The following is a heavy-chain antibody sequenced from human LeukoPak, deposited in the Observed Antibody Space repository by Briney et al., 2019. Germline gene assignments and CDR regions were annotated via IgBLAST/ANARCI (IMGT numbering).Heavy chain of an antibody. CDR3: ARQGLLWFGELLPPFDY. J-gene: IGHJ4*02. D-gene: IGHD3-10*01. CDR1: GYSFTSYW. CDR2: IDPSDSYT. Sequence: GESLRISCKGSGYSFTSYWISWVRQMPGKGLEWRGRIDPSDSYTNYSPSFQGHVTISADKSISTAYLQWSSLKASDTAMYYCARQGLLWFGELLPPFDYWGQGTLVTVSS. V-gene: IGHV5-10-1*01.